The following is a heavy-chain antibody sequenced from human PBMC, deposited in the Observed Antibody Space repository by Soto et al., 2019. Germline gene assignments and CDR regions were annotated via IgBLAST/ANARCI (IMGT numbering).Heavy chain of an antibody. CDR1: GYTFTSND. CDR3: ARDLRFYDVWRGYYFFGGMDV. V-gene: IGHV1-8*01. D-gene: IGHD3-3*01. CDR2: MNPNSGNT. J-gene: IGHJ6*02. Sequence: ASVMVSCKDSGYTFTSNDINWVRQATGQGLEWMGWMNPNSGNTGYAQKFQGRVTMTRNTSISTAYMELSSLRSEDTAVYYCARDLRFYDVWRGYYFFGGMDVWGQGTTGTVSS.